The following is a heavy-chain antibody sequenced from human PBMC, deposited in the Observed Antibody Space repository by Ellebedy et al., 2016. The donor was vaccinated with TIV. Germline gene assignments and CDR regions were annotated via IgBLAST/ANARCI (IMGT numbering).Heavy chain of an antibody. CDR2: ISTGSGST. Sequence: ASVKVSCXASGYTFTRFDIHWVRQTPGQRLEWMGWISTGSGSTKYSQDFQGRVTIARDTSATAAYMELSSLRSEDTAVYYCVRGLYGMDVWGQGTTVTVSS. CDR3: VRGLYGMDV. CDR1: GYTFTRFD. J-gene: IGHJ6*02. V-gene: IGHV1-3*04.